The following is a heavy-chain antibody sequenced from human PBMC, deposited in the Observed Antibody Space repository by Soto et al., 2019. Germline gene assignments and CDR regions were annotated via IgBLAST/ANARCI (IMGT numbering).Heavy chain of an antibody. CDR3: ATSFGITSPFDY. D-gene: IGHD1-20*01. CDR2: IYYSGST. Sequence: LSLTCTVSGGSISSYYWSWIRQPPGKGLEWIGYIYYSGSTNYNPSLKSRVTISVDTSKNQFSLKLSSVTAAVTAVYYCATSFGITSPFDYWGQGTLVTVSS. J-gene: IGHJ4*02. V-gene: IGHV4-59*01. CDR1: GGSISSYY.